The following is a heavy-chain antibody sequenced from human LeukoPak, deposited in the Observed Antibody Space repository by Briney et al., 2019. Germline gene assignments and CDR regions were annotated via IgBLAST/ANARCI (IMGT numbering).Heavy chain of an antibody. CDR3: ARDFIGGSYDVAFDI. J-gene: IGHJ3*02. CDR2: INPNSGGT. V-gene: IGHV1-2*02. D-gene: IGHD2-15*01. CDR1: GDTFTGYY. Sequence: ASVKVSCKASGDTFTGYYMNWVRQAPGQGLEWLGWINPNSGGTNYAQKFQGRVTMTRDTSISTAYMELGRLKSDDTAVYYCARDFIGGSYDVAFDIWGQGTVVTVSS.